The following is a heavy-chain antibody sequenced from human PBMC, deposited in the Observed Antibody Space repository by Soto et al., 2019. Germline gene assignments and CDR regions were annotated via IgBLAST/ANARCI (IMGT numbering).Heavy chain of an antibody. V-gene: IGHV1-69*02. CDR1: GGTFSGYT. CDR3: ARHVITTALSRRLDP. Sequence: QVQLVQSGAEVNKPGSSVKVSCKASGGTFSGYTISWVRQAPGQGLEWMGRIIPVLGRANYAQKFQGRVTISVDKSSTTAYMELSSLRSEDTAIYYCARHVITTALSRRLDPWGQGTLVTVSS. J-gene: IGHJ5*02. CDR2: IIPVLGRA. D-gene: IGHD1-1*01.